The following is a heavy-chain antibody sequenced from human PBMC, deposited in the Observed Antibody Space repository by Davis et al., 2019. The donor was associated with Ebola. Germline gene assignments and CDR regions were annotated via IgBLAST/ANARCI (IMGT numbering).Heavy chain of an antibody. Sequence: GGSLTLSCAASGFTFSSYGMHWVRQAPGKGLEWVAVIWYDGSNKYYADSVKGRFTISSDNSKNTLYLQMNSLRAEDTTVYYCAKAQPLWFGELPNWGQGTLVTVSS. D-gene: IGHD3-10*01. V-gene: IGHV3-30*02. CDR2: IWYDGSNK. CDR1: GFTFSSYG. CDR3: AKAQPLWFGELPN. J-gene: IGHJ4*02.